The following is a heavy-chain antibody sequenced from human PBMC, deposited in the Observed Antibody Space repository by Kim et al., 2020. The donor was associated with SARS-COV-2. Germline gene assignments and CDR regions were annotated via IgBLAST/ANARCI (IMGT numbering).Heavy chain of an antibody. V-gene: IGHV1-24*01. CDR2: DGET. CDR3: ATDSLGY. Sequence: DGETIYAQKFQGRVTMTEDTSTDTAYMELSSLRSEDTAVYYCATDSLGYWGQGTLVTVSS. J-gene: IGHJ4*02.